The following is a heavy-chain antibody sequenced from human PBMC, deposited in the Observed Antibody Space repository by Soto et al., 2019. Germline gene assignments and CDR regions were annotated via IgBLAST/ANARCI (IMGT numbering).Heavy chain of an antibody. CDR1: GFTFSNFD. V-gene: IGHV3-13*05. CDR3: ARAYTGRLPRRADYYYAMDV. Sequence: VSLRLSCATSGFTFSNFDMHWVRQVPGKGLEWVSAIGAARDPYYLGSVKGRFTISRENAKNSVYLQMNDLRAGDSAVYYCARAYTGRLPRRADYYYAMDVWGQGTTVTVSS. CDR2: IGAARDP. D-gene: IGHD2-2*02. J-gene: IGHJ6*02.